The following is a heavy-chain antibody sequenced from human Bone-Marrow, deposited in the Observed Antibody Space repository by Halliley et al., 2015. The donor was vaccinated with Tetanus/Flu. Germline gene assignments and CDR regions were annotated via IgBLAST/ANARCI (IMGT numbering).Heavy chain of an antibody. Sequence: WRGVIAPRTGSTTCAERFRGRVTMTSDTSPSTVYMDLRSLRSEDTAVYFCARAPSQYYGMDVWGQGTTVTVSS. J-gene: IGHJ6*02. CDR3: ARAPSQYYGMDV. V-gene: IGHV1-46*01. CDR2: IAPRTGST.